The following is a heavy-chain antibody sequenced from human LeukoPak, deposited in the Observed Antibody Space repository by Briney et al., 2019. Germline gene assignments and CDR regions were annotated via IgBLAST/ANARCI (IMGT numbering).Heavy chain of an antibody. V-gene: IGHV3-30*02. Sequence: PGGSLRLSCAASGFTFSRYGMHWVRQAPGKGLEWVAFIRYDGSNKYYADSVKGRFTIPRDNSKNTLYLQMNSLRAEDTAVYYCAKDPRTYYYDSSSAPVWGQGTLVTVSS. CDR2: IRYDGSNK. CDR3: AKDPRTYYYDSSSAPV. D-gene: IGHD3-22*01. J-gene: IGHJ4*02. CDR1: GFTFSRYG.